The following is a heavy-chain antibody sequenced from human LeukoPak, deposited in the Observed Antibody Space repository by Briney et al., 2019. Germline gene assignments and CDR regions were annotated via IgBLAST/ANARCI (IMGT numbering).Heavy chain of an antibody. D-gene: IGHD5-24*01. CDR2: INHSGST. Sequence: SETQSLVCAVYGGSFSGYYWSWIRQPPGKGLEWIGEINHSGSTNYNPSLKSRVTISVDTSKNQFSLKLSSVTAADTAVYYCARGELIRVAKISNWFDPRRQAAMVTVSS. V-gene: IGHV4-34*01. CDR1: GGSFSGYY. J-gene: IGHJ5*02. CDR3: ARGELIRVAKISNWFDP.